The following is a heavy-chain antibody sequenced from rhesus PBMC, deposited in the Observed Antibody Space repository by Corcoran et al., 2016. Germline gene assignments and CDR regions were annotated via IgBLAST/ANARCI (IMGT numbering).Heavy chain of an antibody. CDR1: GYTFTDYY. CDR2: GDPEDGEA. Sequence: EVQLVQSGAEVKKPGASVKISCKASGYTFTDYYLHWVRQAPGKGFEGMGRGDPEDGEAYEGPECQDRVTITRDTATDTAYMELSSMRSEDTAVYECATGTVGVTLDGWGRGVLVTVSS. CDR3: ATGTVGVTLDG. V-gene: IGHV1-111*01. J-gene: IGHJ5-2*02. D-gene: IGHD4-29*01.